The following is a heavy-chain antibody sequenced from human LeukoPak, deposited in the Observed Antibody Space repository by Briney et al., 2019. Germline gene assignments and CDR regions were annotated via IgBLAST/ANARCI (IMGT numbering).Heavy chain of an antibody. CDR3: ARDKRYSSGWYSQGYYYYGMDV. V-gene: IGHV1-69*04. CDR2: IIPILGIA. CDR1: GGTFSSYA. D-gene: IGHD6-19*01. J-gene: IGHJ6*02. Sequence: SVKVSCKASGGTFSSYAISWVRQAPGQGLEWMGRIIPILGIANYAQKFQGRVTITADKSTSTAYMELRSLRSDDTAVYYCARDKRYSSGWYSQGYYYYGMDVWGQGTTVTVSS.